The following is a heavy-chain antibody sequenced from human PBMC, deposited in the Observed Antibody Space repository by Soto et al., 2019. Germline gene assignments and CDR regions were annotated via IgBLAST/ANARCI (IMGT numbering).Heavy chain of an antibody. CDR2: MNPNNGDT. Sequence: QVQLVQSGAEVKKPGASVKVSCKTSGYTFTSYDINWVRQAPGQGLEWMAWMNPNNGDTGYAPKFQGRVTLTKNTSISTAYMELSSLTSEDTAVYYCARVRWRPYYALGSYAFFDDWGQGTLVTVSS. J-gene: IGHJ4*02. D-gene: IGHD3-10*01. CDR1: GYTFTSYD. CDR3: ARVRWRPYYALGSYAFFDD. V-gene: IGHV1-8*01.